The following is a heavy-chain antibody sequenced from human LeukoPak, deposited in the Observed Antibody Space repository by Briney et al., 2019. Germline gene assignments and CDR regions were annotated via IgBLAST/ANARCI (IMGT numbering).Heavy chain of an antibody. Sequence: SQTLSLTCAISGDSVSSNSASWNWIRQSPSRGLEWLGRTYYRSKWFNDYAVESRITINPDTSKNQFSLQLNSVTPDDTAVYYCARGSAFDIWGQGTVVTVSS. CDR3: ARGSAFDI. J-gene: IGHJ3*02. CDR2: TYYRSKWFN. D-gene: IGHD2-15*01. CDR1: GDSVSSNSAS. V-gene: IGHV6-1*01.